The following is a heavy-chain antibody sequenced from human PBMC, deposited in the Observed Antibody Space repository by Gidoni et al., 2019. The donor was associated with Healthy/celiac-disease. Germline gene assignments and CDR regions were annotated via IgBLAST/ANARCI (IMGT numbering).Heavy chain of an antibody. CDR2: TYYSWCT. CDR1: GGSISSSSYY. D-gene: IGHD3-22*01. Sequence: QLQLQESGPGLVKPSETLSLTCTVSGGSISSSSYYWGWIRQPPGKGLEWIGITYYSWCTYSNPSLKSRVTISVDPSTNQFSLKLSSVTAADTAVYYCASLYYDSSGYYYPRGGGPVDYWAQGTLVTVSS. CDR3: ASLYYDSSGYYYPRGGGPVDY. J-gene: IGHJ4*02. V-gene: IGHV4-39*01.